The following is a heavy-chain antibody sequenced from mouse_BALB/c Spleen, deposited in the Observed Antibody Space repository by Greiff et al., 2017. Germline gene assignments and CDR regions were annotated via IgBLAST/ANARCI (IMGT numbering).Heavy chain of an antibody. CDR1: GFTFSSYY. CDR3: ARRAYYRGHYAMDY. V-gene: IGHV5-6-2*01. D-gene: IGHD2-14*01. CDR2: INSNGGST. J-gene: IGHJ4*01. Sequence: EVKLVESGGGLVKLGGSLKLSCAASGFTFSSYYMSWVRQTPEKRLELVAAINSNGGSTYYPDTVKGRFTISRDNAKNTLYLQMSSLKSEDTALYYCARRAYYRGHYAMDYWGQGTSVTVSS.